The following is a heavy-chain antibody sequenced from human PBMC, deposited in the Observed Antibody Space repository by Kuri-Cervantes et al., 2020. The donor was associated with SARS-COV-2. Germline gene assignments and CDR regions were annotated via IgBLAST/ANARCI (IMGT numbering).Heavy chain of an antibody. CDR2: IYYSGST. Sequence: SETLSLTCTVSGGSISSHYWSWIRQPPGKGLEWIGYIYYSGSTNYNPSLKSRVTISVDASKNQFSLKLSSVTAADTAVYYCARDSRSWYQLLLDRYSYSYMDVWGKGTTVTVSS. CDR1: GGSISSHY. J-gene: IGHJ6*03. D-gene: IGHD2-2*01. CDR3: ARDSRSWYQLLLDRYSYSYMDV. V-gene: IGHV4-59*11.